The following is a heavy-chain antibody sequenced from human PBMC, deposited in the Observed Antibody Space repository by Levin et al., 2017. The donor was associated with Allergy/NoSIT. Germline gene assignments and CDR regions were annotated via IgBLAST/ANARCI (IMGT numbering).Heavy chain of an antibody. Sequence: SLKISCAASGFTFDDYAMHWVRQAPGKGLEWVSGISWNSGSIGYADSVKGRFTISRDNAKNSLYLQMNSLRAEDTALYYCAKGNEYSSSHQSRGFDYWGQGTLVTVSS. D-gene: IGHD6-6*01. CDR2: ISWNSGSI. CDR1: GFTFDDYA. CDR3: AKGNEYSSSHQSRGFDY. V-gene: IGHV3-9*01. J-gene: IGHJ4*02.